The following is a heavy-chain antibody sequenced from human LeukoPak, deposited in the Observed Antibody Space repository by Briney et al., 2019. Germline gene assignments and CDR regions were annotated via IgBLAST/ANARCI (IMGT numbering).Heavy chain of an antibody. V-gene: IGHV4-31*03. CDR2: IYYSGST. CDR1: GGSPSSGCYY. Sequence: SETLSLTCTLSGGSPSSGCYYWSWIRQHPGKGLEWIGHIYYSGSTYYNSSLKSRVTISVDTSKNQFSLKLSSVTAADTAVYYCARLPFDYYDIGPWDYWGQGSLVTVYS. CDR3: ARLPFDYYDIGPWDY. J-gene: IGHJ4*02. D-gene: IGHD3-22*01.